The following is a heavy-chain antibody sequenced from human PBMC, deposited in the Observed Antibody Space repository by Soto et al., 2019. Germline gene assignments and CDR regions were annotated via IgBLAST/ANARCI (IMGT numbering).Heavy chain of an antibody. CDR1: GGSFSSHA. CDR3: ASPHNSYDGTADDY. J-gene: IGHJ4*02. V-gene: IGHV1-69*06. CDR2: IIPMFGSP. Sequence: QLQLVQSGAGVKKPGSSVIVSCKTSGGSFSSHAFSWIRQAPAQPYEWMGGIIPMFGSPNYAQKLQGRVTLTADNSTGTAYMELPSLRSDDTAVYYCASPHNSYDGTADDYWCQGTLITVSS. D-gene: IGHD1-7*01.